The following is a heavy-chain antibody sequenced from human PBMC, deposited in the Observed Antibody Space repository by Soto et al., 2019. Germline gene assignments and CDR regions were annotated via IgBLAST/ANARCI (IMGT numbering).Heavy chain of an antibody. D-gene: IGHD3-3*01. J-gene: IGHJ6*03. Sequence: ASVKVSCKASGYTFTSYDINWVRQATGQGLEWMGWMNPNSGNTGYAQKFQGRVTMTRNTSISTAYMGLSSLRSEDTAVYYCARGCDFWSGYPFNYYYYYMDVWGKGTTVTVSS. CDR3: ARGCDFWSGYPFNYYYYYMDV. V-gene: IGHV1-8*01. CDR2: MNPNSGNT. CDR1: GYTFTSYD.